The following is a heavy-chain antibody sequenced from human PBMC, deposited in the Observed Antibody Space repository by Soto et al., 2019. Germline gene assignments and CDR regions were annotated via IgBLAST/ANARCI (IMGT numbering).Heavy chain of an antibody. CDR1: GGSISSSNW. CDR3: ARSPVVVVAATHYYYYGMAV. Sequence: SETLSLTCAVSGGSISSSNWWSWVRQPPGKGLEWIGEIYHSGSTNYNPSLKSRVTISVDKSKNQFSLKLSSVTAADTAVYYCARSPVVVVAATHYYYYGMAVWGQGTTVTVSS. D-gene: IGHD2-15*01. CDR2: IYHSGST. V-gene: IGHV4-4*02. J-gene: IGHJ6*02.